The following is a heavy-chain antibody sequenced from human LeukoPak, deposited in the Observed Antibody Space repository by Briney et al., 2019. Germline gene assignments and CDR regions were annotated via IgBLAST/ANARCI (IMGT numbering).Heavy chain of an antibody. V-gene: IGHV1-2*02. D-gene: IGHD6-13*01. CDR1: GSTFTGYY. CDR3: ARDLGAAAGVVLTDY. Sequence: ASVKVSCKASGSTFTGYYMHRVRQAPGQGHEWMGWINPNSGGTNYAQKFQGRVTMTRDTSISTAYMELSRLRSDDTAVYYCARDLGAAAGVVLTDYWGQGTLVTVSS. CDR2: INPNSGGT. J-gene: IGHJ4*02.